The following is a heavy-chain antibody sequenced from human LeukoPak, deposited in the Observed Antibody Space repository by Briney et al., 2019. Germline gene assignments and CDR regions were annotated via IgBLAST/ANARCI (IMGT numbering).Heavy chain of an antibody. D-gene: IGHD6-19*01. CDR2: ISSSGRSI. V-gene: IGHV3-48*03. CDR1: GFTFSSYE. CDR3: ARDDSAWYAY. Sequence: GRSLRLSCAASGFTFSSYEMNWVRQAPGKGLEWVSYISSSGRSIYYADSVKGRLTISRDNAKNSLYLKMNSLRAEDTAVYYCARDDSAWYAYWGPGTLVTVSS. J-gene: IGHJ4*02.